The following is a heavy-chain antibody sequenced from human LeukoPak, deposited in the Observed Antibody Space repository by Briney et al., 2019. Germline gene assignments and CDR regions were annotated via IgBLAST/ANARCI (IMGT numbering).Heavy chain of an antibody. Sequence: SETLSLACTVSGGSISSNIYYWSWIRQPAGKGLEWIGRIYTSGSTNYNPSLKSRVTISVDTSKNQLSLNLNSMTAAETAVYYCARRGSRSRLDPWGQGTLVIVSS. V-gene: IGHV4-61*02. CDR3: ARRGSRSRLDP. CDR2: IYTSGST. CDR1: GGSISSNIYY. D-gene: IGHD2-15*01. J-gene: IGHJ5*02.